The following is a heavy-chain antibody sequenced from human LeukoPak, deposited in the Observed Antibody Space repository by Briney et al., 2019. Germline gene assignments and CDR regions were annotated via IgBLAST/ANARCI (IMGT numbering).Heavy chain of an antibody. CDR1: GGSISSSSYF. CDR3: ARDSDDILTGYYKGFHWFDP. CDR2: IYYSGST. Sequence: SGTLSLTCTVSGGSISSSSYFWGWIRQPPGKGLEWLGTIYYSGSTYCNPSLKSRLTISVDTSKNQFSLKLSSVTAADTAVYYCARDSDDILTGYYKGFHWFDPWGQGTLVTVSS. D-gene: IGHD3-9*01. J-gene: IGHJ5*02. V-gene: IGHV4-39*07.